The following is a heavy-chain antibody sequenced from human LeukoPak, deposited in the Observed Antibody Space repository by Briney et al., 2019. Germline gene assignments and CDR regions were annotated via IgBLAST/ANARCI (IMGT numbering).Heavy chain of an antibody. CDR3: ARDSSSSASWWFDP. D-gene: IGHD6-6*01. CDR1: GYTFINHW. J-gene: IGHJ5*02. Sequence: ASVKVSCKASGYTFINHWMHWVRQAPGQGLEWMGIINPNGGTTLYAQKFQGRVTLTRDMSTSTFYMELSNLRSDDTAVYYCARDSSSSASWWFDPWGQGTLVNVSS. CDR2: INPNGGTT. V-gene: IGHV1-46*01.